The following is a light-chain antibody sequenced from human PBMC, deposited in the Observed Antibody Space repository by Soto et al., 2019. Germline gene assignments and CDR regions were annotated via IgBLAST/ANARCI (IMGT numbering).Light chain of an antibody. V-gene: IGKV3-11*01. CDR3: QQREHWPPIT. J-gene: IGKJ5*01. Sequence: EVVLTQSPATLSLSPGESATLSCMASQSVNRYLAWYQQKPGQAPRLLIYDTSNRATGIPARFSGSGSGTDFTLTISSLEPEDFAVYYCQQREHWPPITFGQGARREIK. CDR1: QSVNRY. CDR2: DTS.